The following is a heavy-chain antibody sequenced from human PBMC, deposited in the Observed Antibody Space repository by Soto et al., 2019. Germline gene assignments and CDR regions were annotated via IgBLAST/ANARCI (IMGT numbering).Heavy chain of an antibody. CDR3: ASRPSDVYYYGVFDY. Sequence: PGGSLRLSCEASGFTFRNHWMTWVRQAPGRGLEWVANIKQDGSEKCYVDSVKGRFIISRDNARNSLYLQMNSLRAEDTAVYYCASRPSDVYYYGVFDYWGQGTLVTVSS. J-gene: IGHJ4*02. V-gene: IGHV3-7*03. CDR2: IKQDGSEK. CDR1: GFTFRNHW. D-gene: IGHD3-10*01.